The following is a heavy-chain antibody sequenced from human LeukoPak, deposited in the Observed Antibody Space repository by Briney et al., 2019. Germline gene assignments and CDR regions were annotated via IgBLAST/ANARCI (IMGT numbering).Heavy chain of an antibody. Sequence: PSETLSLTCAVYGGSFSGYYWSWIRQPPGKGLEWIGEINHSGSTNYNPSLKSRVTISVDTSKNQFSLKLSSVTAADTAVYYCARRSSGSPPYYFDYWGQGTLVTVSS. V-gene: IGHV4-34*01. D-gene: IGHD1-26*01. J-gene: IGHJ4*02. CDR2: INHSGST. CDR3: ARRSSGSPPYYFDY. CDR1: GGSFSGYY.